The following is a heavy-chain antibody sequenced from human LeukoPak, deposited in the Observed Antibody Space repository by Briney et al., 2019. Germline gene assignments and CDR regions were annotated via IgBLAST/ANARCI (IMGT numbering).Heavy chain of an antibody. CDR3: ARDPPPSGSYYSGAFDI. D-gene: IGHD1-26*01. V-gene: IGHV4-38-2*02. CDR1: GYSISSGYY. CDR2: IYHSGST. Sequence: SETLSLTCTVSGYSISSGYYWGWIRQPPGKGLEWIGSIYHSGSTYYNPSLKRRVTISVDTSKNQFSLKLSSVTAADTAVYYCARDPPPSGSYYSGAFDIWGQGTMVTVSS. J-gene: IGHJ3*02.